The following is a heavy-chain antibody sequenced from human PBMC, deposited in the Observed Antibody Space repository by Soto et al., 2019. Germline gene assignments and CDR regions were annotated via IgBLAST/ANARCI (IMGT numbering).Heavy chain of an antibody. CDR1: GGSISSGGYS. Sequence: LSLTCAVSGGSISSGGYSWSWIRQPPGKGLEWIGYIYHSGSTYYNPSLKSRVTISVDRSKNQFSLKLSSVTAADTAVYYCARADYDSSGYYYPYYFDYWGQGTLVTVSS. J-gene: IGHJ4*02. CDR2: IYHSGST. V-gene: IGHV4-30-2*01. D-gene: IGHD3-22*01. CDR3: ARADYDSSGYYYPYYFDY.